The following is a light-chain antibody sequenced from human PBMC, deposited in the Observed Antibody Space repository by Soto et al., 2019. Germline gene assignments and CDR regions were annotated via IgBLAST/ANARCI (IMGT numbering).Light chain of an antibody. J-gene: IGKJ1*01. CDR3: QQYNNWPDT. CDR1: QSVSNN. Sequence: EIGLTKSPGTLSLSPGERATLSCRASQSVSNNYLAWYQQKPGQPPRLLIYGASTRATGIPARFSGSGSGTEFTLTISSLQSDDFAIYYCQQYNNWPDTFGQGTKVDI. CDR2: GAS. V-gene: IGKV3-15*01.